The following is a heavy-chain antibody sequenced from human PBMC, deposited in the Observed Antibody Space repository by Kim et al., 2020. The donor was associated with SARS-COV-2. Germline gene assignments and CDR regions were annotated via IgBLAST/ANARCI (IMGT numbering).Heavy chain of an antibody. Sequence: GGSLRLSCAASGFTFSSYAMHWVRQAPGKGLEYVSAISSNGGSTYYANSVKGRFTISRDNSKNTLYLQMGSLRAEDMAVYYCARDLRYSGCYGAFDIWG. CDR1: GFTFSSYA. J-gene: IGHJ3*02. D-gene: IGHD1-26*01. CDR3: ARDLRYSGCYGAFDI. V-gene: IGHV3-64*01. CDR2: ISSNGGST.